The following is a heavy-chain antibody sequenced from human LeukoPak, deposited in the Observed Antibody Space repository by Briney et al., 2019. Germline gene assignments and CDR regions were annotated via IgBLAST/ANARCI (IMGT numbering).Heavy chain of an antibody. V-gene: IGHV3-21*06. D-gene: IGHD1-1*01. Sequence: GGSLRLSCAASGFSFTSYAMNWVRQAPGKGLEWVSSITNGSSYIYYADSVRGRFSVSRDNAKNSLYLEMNSQRAEDTAVYYCARVEATTARSYYYYYMAVWGKASTVTVSS. CDR2: ITNGSSYI. J-gene: IGHJ6*03. CDR3: ARVEATTARSYYYYYMAV. CDR1: GFSFTSYA.